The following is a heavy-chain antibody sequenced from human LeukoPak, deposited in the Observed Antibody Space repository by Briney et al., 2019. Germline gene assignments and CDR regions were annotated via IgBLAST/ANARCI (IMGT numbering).Heavy chain of an antibody. J-gene: IGHJ4*02. V-gene: IGHV4-34*01. Sequence: PSETLSLTCAVYGGSFSGYYWSWIRQPPGKGLEWIGEINHSGSTNYNPSLKSRVTISVDTSKNQFSLKLSSVTAADTAVYYCARLAYYGSGSYQGNYFDYWGQGTLVTVSS. CDR1: GGSFSGYY. CDR3: ARLAYYGSGSYQGNYFDY. D-gene: IGHD3-10*01. CDR2: INHSGST.